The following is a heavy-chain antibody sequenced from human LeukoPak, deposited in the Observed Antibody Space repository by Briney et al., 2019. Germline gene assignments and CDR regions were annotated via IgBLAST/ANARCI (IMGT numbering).Heavy chain of an antibody. D-gene: IGHD3-10*01. V-gene: IGHV4-39*07. Sequence: SETLSLTCTVSGGSISSSSYYWGWIRQPPGKGLEWIGSIYHSGSTYYNPSLKSRVTISVDTSKNQFSLKLSSVTAADTAVYYCARPGGELLWFGGGRTHHAFDIWGQGTMVTVSS. J-gene: IGHJ3*02. CDR2: IYHSGST. CDR1: GGSISSSSYY. CDR3: ARPGGELLWFGGGRTHHAFDI.